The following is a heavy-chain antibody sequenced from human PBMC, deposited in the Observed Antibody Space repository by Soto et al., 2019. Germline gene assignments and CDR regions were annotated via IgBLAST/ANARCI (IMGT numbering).Heavy chain of an antibody. CDR2: IIPIFGTA. CDR1: VGTFSSYA. V-gene: IGHV1-69*13. J-gene: IGHJ4*02. Sequence: SVKVSCKASVGTFSSYAISWVRQAPGQGLEWMGGIIPIFGTANYAQKFQGRVTITADESTSTAYMELSSLRSEDTAVYYCARKARYCSGGSCYSGLGYWGQGTLVTVSS. CDR3: ARKARYCSGGSCYSGLGY. D-gene: IGHD2-15*01.